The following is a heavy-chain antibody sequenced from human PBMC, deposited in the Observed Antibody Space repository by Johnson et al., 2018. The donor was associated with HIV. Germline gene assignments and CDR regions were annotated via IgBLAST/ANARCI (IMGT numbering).Heavy chain of an antibody. J-gene: IGHJ3*02. CDR3: VKDRGSPGIPASVEI. D-gene: IGHD3-16*01. Sequence: VQLVESGGGLIQPGGSLRLSCAASGFTVSSNYMSWVRQAPGKGLEWVSVIYSGGSTYYADSVQGRFTISRDNSKKTLYLQMNSLGAEETGVYYCVKDRGSPGIPASVEIWGQGTRVTVSS. CDR1: GFTVSSNY. CDR2: IYSGGST. V-gene: IGHV3-53*01.